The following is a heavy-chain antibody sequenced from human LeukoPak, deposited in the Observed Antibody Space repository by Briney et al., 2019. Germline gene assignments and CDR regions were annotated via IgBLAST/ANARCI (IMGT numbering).Heavy chain of an antibody. CDR1: GYTFTSYD. V-gene: IGHV1-8*01. Sequence: ASVKDSLKASGYTFTSYDINWVRQATGQGGEWMGWMNHNSGNTGYAQKFQGRVTMTRNTSISTAYMELSSLRSEVTAVYYCARCTAQRLGSTRNWIDPWGQATPVTV. CDR3: ARCTAQRLGSTRNWIDP. CDR2: MNHNSGNT. D-gene: IGHD3-16*01. J-gene: IGHJ5*02.